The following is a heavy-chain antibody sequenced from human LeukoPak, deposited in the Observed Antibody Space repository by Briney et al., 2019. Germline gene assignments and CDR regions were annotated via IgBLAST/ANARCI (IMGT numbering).Heavy chain of an antibody. J-gene: IGHJ4*02. CDR3: AKKPNFLYYGDYVYD. D-gene: IGHD4-17*01. Sequence: GGSLRLSCAASRFTCSSYAMSWVRQAPGRGLEWVSAISGSGGSTYYAASVKGRFTISRDNSKNTLYLQMNSLRAEDTAVYYCAKKPNFLYYGDYVYDWGQGTLVTVSS. CDR1: RFTCSSYA. CDR2: ISGSGGST. V-gene: IGHV3-23*01.